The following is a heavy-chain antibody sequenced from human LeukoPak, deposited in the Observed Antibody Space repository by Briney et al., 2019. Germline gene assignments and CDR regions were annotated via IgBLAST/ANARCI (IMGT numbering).Heavy chain of an antibody. CDR2: FDPEDGET. D-gene: IGHD6-6*01. Sequence: GSSVKVSCKVSGYTLTELSMHWVRQAPGKGLEWMGGFDPEDGETIYAQKFQGRVTMTEDTSTDTAYMELSSLRSEDTAVYYCATSSIAAGPGGNNYYYYYYMDVWGKGTTVTVSS. CDR3: ATSSIAAGPGGNNYYYYYYMDV. CDR1: GYTLTELS. J-gene: IGHJ6*03. V-gene: IGHV1-24*01.